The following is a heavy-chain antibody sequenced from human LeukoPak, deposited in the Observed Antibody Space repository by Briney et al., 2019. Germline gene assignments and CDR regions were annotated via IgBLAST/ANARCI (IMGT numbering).Heavy chain of an antibody. Sequence: SETLSLACAVSGGSISSSSYYWGWIRQPPGKGLEWIGSISYSGSTYYNPSLKSRVTISVDTSKNQFSLKLTSVTATDTAMYYCARQDSEGRWPNDYWGQGTLVTVSS. J-gene: IGHJ4*02. CDR3: ARQDSEGRWPNDY. V-gene: IGHV4-39*01. CDR2: ISYSGST. CDR1: GGSISSSSYY. D-gene: IGHD5-24*01.